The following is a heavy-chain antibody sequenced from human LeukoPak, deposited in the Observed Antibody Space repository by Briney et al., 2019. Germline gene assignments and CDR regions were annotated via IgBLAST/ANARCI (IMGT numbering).Heavy chain of an antibody. CDR2: IRYDGSNK. V-gene: IGHV3-30*02. CDR1: GFTFSSYA. CDR3: AKDLGGLHDWFDP. J-gene: IGHJ5*02. D-gene: IGHD3-16*01. Sequence: PGGSLRLSCAASGFTFSSYAMHWVRQAPGKGLEWVAFIRYDGSNKYYADSVKGRFTISRDNSKNTLYLQMNSLRAEDTAVYYCAKDLGGLHDWFDPWGQGTLVTVSS.